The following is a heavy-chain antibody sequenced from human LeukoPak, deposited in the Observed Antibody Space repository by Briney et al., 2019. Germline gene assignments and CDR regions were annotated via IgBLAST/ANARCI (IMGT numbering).Heavy chain of an antibody. Sequence: GESLKISCKGSGYNFTRYWISWVRQMPGKGLEWMGRIDPSDSYTNYRPSFQGHVTISLDKSTATAYLQWSSLKASDTAMYYCARPSSYGYRDKDVFDIWGQGTMVTVSS. CDR2: IDPSDSYT. CDR1: GYNFTRYW. D-gene: IGHD3-16*01. CDR3: ARPSSYGYRDKDVFDI. J-gene: IGHJ3*02. V-gene: IGHV5-10-1*01.